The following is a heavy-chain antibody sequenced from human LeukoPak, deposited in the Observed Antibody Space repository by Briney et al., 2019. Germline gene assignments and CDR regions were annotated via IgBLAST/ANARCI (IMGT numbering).Heavy chain of an antibody. Sequence: SETLSLTCAVYGGSFSGYYWSWIRQPPGKGLEWIGEINHSGSTNYNPSLKSRVTISVDTSKNQFSLKLSSVTAADTAVYYCARGRRGDFDYWGQGTLVTVSS. J-gene: IGHJ4*02. CDR2: INHSGST. V-gene: IGHV4-34*01. CDR3: ARGRRGDFDY. CDR1: GGSFSGYY. D-gene: IGHD3-16*01.